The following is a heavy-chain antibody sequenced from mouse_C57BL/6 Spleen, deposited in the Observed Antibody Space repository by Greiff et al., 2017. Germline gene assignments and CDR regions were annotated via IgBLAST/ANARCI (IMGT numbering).Heavy chain of an antibody. CDR1: GYTFTSYG. J-gene: IGHJ2*01. CDR2: IYPRSGNT. V-gene: IGHV1-81*01. Sequence: VQLQQSGAELARPGASVKLSCKASGYTFTSYGISWVKQRTGQGLEWIGEIYPRSGNTYYNEKLQGKAPLTADKSSRTAYMELRGLTSVDSAVYFCARSDGYYGFDYWGQGTTLTVSS. CDR3: ARSDGYYGFDY. D-gene: IGHD2-3*01.